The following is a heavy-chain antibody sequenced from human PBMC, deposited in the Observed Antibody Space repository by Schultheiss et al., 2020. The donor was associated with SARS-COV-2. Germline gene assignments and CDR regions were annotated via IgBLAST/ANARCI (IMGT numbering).Heavy chain of an antibody. J-gene: IGHJ2*01. D-gene: IGHD6-19*01. CDR1: GGSISSYY. Sequence: SETLSLTCTVSGGSISSYYWSWIRQPPGKGLQWIGYISYSGTTNYNPSLKSRVTISVDTSKNQLSLQLSSVTAADTAVYYCARRQWLPRYFDLWGRGTLVTVSS. CDR3: ARRQWLPRYFDL. CDR2: ISYSGTT. V-gene: IGHV4-59*12.